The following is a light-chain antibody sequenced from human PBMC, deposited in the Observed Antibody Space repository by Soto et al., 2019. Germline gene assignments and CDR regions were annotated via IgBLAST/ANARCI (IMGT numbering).Light chain of an antibody. CDR3: SSYTSSSTLV. CDR1: SSDVGAYNF. Sequence: QSVLTQPASVSGSPGQSISISCTGTSSDVGAYNFVSWYQQHPGKAPKLMIYEVSNRTSGVSNRFSGSKSGKTASLTISGLQAEDEADYYCSSYTSSSTLVFGSGTKLTVL. V-gene: IGLV2-14*01. CDR2: EVS. J-gene: IGLJ1*01.